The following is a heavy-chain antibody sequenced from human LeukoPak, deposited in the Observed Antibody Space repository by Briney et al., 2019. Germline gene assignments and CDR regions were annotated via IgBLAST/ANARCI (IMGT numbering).Heavy chain of an antibody. J-gene: IGHJ4*02. Sequence: SETLSLTCTVSGGSITTSSYYWGWIRQPPGKGLEWIGIIYYSGSTYYNPSLKGRVTISVDTSKNQFSLKLSSVTAADTAVYYCARGAMATTPFFDYWGQGTLVTVSS. CDR1: GGSITTSSYY. V-gene: IGHV4-39*01. D-gene: IGHD5-12*01. CDR2: IYYSGST. CDR3: ARGAMATTPFFDY.